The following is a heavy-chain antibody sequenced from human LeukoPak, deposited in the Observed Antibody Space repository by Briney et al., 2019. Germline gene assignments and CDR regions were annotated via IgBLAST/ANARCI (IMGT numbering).Heavy chain of an antibody. CDR3: AKDRNYGDYHYGMDV. CDR2: ISGSGGST. D-gene: IGHD4-17*01. V-gene: IGHV3-23*01. Sequence: GGSLRLSCAASGFTFSSYAMSWVRQAPGKGLEWVSAISGSGGSTYYADSVKGRFTISRDNSKSTLYLQMNSLRAEDTAVYYCAKDRNYGDYHYGMDVWGQGTTVTVSS. J-gene: IGHJ6*02. CDR1: GFTFSSYA.